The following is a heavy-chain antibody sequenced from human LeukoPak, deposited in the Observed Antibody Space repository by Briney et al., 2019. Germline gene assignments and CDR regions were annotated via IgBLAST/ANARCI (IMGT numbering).Heavy chain of an antibody. CDR3: AIFPGGDAFDI. J-gene: IGHJ3*02. D-gene: IGHD2-21*01. CDR2: IYYSGST. CDR1: GGSISSYY. V-gene: IGHV4-59*01. Sequence: SETLSLTCTVSGGSISSYYWSWIRQPPGKGLEWIGYIYYSGSTNYNPSLKSRITISVDTSKNQFSLKLSSVTAADTAVYYCAIFPGGDAFDIWGQGTMVTVSS.